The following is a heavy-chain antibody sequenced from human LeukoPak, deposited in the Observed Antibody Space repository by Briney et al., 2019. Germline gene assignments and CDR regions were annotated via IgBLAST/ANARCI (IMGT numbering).Heavy chain of an antibody. D-gene: IGHD1-26*01. J-gene: IGHJ4*02. CDR2: VSYSGST. CDR3: ARGGASSRYFGY. Sequence: PSETLSLTCTVSGGSISGHYWSWIRQPPGKGLEWIGFVSYSGSTNYNPSFNGRVTIPLDTSKGQFSLSLNSVTAADTAVYFCARGGASSRYFGYWGQGTLVTVSS. CDR1: GGSISGHY. V-gene: IGHV4-59*11.